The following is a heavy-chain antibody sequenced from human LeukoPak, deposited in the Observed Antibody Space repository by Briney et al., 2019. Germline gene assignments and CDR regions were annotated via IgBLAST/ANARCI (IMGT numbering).Heavy chain of an antibody. V-gene: IGHV3-23*01. CDR3: ARSLTAYFRGFDY. D-gene: IGHD3-9*01. Sequence: PGGSLRLSCAASGFTFSSYAMTWVRQAPGKGLEWVSTTGGSGGVTHYADSVKGRFTMSRDNSKNTLYLQMNSLRVEDTAIYYYARSLTAYFRGFDYWGQGALVTVSS. CDR2: TGGSGGVT. CDR1: GFTFSSYA. J-gene: IGHJ4*02.